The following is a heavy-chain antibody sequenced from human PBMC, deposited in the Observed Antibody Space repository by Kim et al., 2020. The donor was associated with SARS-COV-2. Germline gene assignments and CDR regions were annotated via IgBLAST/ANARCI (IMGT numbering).Heavy chain of an antibody. Sequence: GGSLRLSCAASGFTFSSYAMNWVRQAPGKGLEWVSTISGSGGSTYYADSVKGRFTISRDNSKDTLYLQMNSLRAEDTAIYYCAKDLYSTSSVALDFWGQGTLGTVSS. D-gene: IGHD6-6*01. CDR1: GFTFSSYA. J-gene: IGHJ4*02. CDR3: AKDLYSTSSVALDF. V-gene: IGHV3-23*01. CDR2: ISGSGGST.